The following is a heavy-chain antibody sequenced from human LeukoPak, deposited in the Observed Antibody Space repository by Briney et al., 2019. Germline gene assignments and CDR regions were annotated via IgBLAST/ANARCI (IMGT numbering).Heavy chain of an antibody. D-gene: IGHD5-24*01. V-gene: IGHV4-34*01. J-gene: IGHJ4*02. CDR2: MNHSGST. CDR3: VRDLPSRTIIAASG. CDR1: GGSFSGDY. Sequence: SETLSLTCAVYGGSFSGDYCSWIRQPPGQRLEGIGEMNHSGSTNYKPSPKSRVTISVDTSKNPCSLTLSSVTPSAPAVRSCVRDLPSRTIIAASGWGQGTLVTVSS.